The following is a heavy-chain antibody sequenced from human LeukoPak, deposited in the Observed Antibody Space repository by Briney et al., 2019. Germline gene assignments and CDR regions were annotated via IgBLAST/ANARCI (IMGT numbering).Heavy chain of an antibody. V-gene: IGHV3-30*02. CDR2: LRYEGTNK. CDR1: GFTLSLYG. D-gene: IGHD4-17*01. Sequence: GGSLRLSREASGFTLSLYGMHWVRQAPGKGLEWVATLRYEGTNKYYADSVKGRFTISRDNSKNTVYLEMNSLSVDDTAVYFCAKESTVPARGPWGQGTLVTVSS. J-gene: IGHJ5*02. CDR3: AKESTVPARGP.